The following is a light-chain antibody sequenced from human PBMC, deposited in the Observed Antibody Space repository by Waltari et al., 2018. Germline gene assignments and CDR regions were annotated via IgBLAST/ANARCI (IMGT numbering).Light chain of an antibody. CDR3: QTYDSTLSAPYV. CDR1: GGGYD. J-gene: IGLJ1*01. CDR2: ATK. V-gene: IGLV1-40*01. Sequence: GGGYDVHWYQQLPGAAPKLLIYATKNRPSGVPDRFSGSKSGTSASLVITGLQTEDEADYYCQTYDSTLSAPYVFGTGTKVSIL.